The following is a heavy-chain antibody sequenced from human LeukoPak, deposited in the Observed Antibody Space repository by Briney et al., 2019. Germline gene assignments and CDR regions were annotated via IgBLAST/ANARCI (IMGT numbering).Heavy chain of an antibody. Sequence: SETLSLTCTVSGGSINTYNYYWGWIRQPPGKGLEWIGSISYNGNTYYNPSLKSRVTISVDTSKNQFSLNLSSVTAADTAVYFCSRLQWFGDLGTYWGQGTLVTVSS. CDR1: GGSINTYNYY. D-gene: IGHD3-10*01. CDR2: ISYNGNT. V-gene: IGHV4-39*01. CDR3: SRLQWFGDLGTY. J-gene: IGHJ4*02.